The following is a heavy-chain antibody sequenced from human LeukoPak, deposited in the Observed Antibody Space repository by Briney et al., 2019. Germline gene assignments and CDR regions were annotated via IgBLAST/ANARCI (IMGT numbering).Heavy chain of an antibody. Sequence: SVKVSCKASEYTFTGYYMHWVRQAPGQGLEWMGVFIPILGTANSTQKFQGRVTITADISTNTVYMELSSLRSEDTAVYFCAGIPVFGVVLHQEPVWGKGTTVTVSS. V-gene: IGHV1-69*10. D-gene: IGHD3-3*01. J-gene: IGHJ6*04. CDR1: EYTFTGYY. CDR2: FIPILGTA. CDR3: AGIPVFGVVLHQEPV.